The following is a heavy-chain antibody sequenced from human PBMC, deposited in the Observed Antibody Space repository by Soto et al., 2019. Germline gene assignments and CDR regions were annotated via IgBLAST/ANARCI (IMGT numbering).Heavy chain of an antibody. Sequence: PSETLSLTCTVSGGSISSYYWSWIRQPPGKGLEWIGYIYYSGSTNYNPSLKSRVTISVDTSKNQFSLKLSSVTAADTAVYYCARRDKYYYMDVWGKGATVTVSS. CDR3: ARRDKYYYMDV. CDR1: GGSISSYY. CDR2: IYYSGST. V-gene: IGHV4-59*08. J-gene: IGHJ6*03.